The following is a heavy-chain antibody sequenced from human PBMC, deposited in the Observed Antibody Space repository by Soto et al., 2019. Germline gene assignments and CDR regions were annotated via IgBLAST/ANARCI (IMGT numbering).Heavy chain of an antibody. V-gene: IGHV3-30-3*01. D-gene: IGHD6-19*01. J-gene: IGHJ4*02. CDR2: LSYDGGNK. Sequence: QVHLVESGGGVVQPGRSLRLSCAASGFTVSSYAMHWVRQAPGKGLEWVAVLSYDGGNKYYADSVKGRFTISRVNSKSTLHLYGNRLGADDTAVNYWARDNALAGSRYLDYWGQGTLGTVSA. CDR1: GFTVSSYA. CDR3: ARDNALAGSRYLDY.